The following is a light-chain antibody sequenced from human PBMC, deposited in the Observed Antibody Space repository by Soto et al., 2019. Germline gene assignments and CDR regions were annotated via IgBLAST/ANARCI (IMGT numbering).Light chain of an antibody. CDR2: EVN. V-gene: IGLV2-14*01. Sequence: QAVVTQPASVSGSPGQSITISCTGNSSDVGGYKYVSWYQHHPGKAPKLMIYEVNNRPSGVSNRFSGSKSGNTASLTISGLQAEDDADYYCSSYTSSSTVIFGGGTQLTVL. CDR3: SSYTSSSTVI. CDR1: SSDVGGYKY. J-gene: IGLJ2*01.